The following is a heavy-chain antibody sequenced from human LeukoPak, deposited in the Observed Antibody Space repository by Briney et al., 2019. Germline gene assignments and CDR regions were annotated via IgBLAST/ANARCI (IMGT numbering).Heavy chain of an antibody. J-gene: IGHJ3*02. CDR1: GFTASSIH. Sequence: QSGGSLRLSCAASGFTASSIHMSWVRQAPGKGLEWVSVIFSGGSTYYTDSVKGRFTISRDNSKNTLYLQMNSLRAEDTAIYYCARAQTRAFDIWGQGTMVTVSS. V-gene: IGHV3-53*01. CDR2: IFSGGST. CDR3: ARAQTRAFDI.